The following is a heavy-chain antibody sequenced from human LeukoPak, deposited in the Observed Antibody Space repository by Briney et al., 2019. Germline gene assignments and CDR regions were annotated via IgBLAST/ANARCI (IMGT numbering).Heavy chain of an antibody. V-gene: IGHV1-2*02. D-gene: IGHD1-26*01. CDR1: GYTFTGYY. Sequence: GASVKVSCKASGYTFTGYYMHWVRQAPGQGLEWMGWINPNSGGTNYAQKFQGRVTMTRDMSTSTDYMELSSLRSEDTAIYYCARDNSVGDNAWWFDPWGQGTLVIVSS. CDR3: ARDNSVGDNAWWFDP. J-gene: IGHJ5*02. CDR2: INPNSGGT.